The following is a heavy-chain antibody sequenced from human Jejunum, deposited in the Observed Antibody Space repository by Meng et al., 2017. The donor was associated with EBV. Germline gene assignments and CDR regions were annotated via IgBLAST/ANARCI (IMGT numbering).Heavy chain of an antibody. Sequence: QWQPQQWGAGLLKPSETLSLTCAVYGGSFSDYYWTWIRQPPGKGLEWIGEINHGGGAIYNPSLKSRVTISVDTSKNQFSLKLSSVTAADTAVYYCARLGGYASGTYYPIDPWGQGTLVTVSS. CDR3: ARLGGYASGTYYPIDP. V-gene: IGHV4-34*01. CDR1: GGSFSDYY. J-gene: IGHJ5*02. CDR2: INHGGGA. D-gene: IGHD3-10*01.